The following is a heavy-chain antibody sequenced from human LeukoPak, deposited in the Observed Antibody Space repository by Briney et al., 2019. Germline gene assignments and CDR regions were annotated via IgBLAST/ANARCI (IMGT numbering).Heavy chain of an antibody. J-gene: IGHJ5*02. V-gene: IGHV7-4-1*02. D-gene: IGHD3-3*01. CDR2: INTNTGNP. CDR1: GGTFSRHA. Sequence: GASVKVSCKASGGTFSRHAISWVRQAPGQGLEWMGWINTNTGNPTYAQGFTGRFVFSLDTSVSTAYLQISSLKAEDTAVYYCASINYDFWSGYYTGGFDPWGQGTLVTVSS. CDR3: ASINYDFWSGYYTGGFDP.